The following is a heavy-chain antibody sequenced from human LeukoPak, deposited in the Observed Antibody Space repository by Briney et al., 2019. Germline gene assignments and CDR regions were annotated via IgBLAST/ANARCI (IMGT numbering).Heavy chain of an antibody. J-gene: IGHJ3*02. CDR2: IYYSGST. Sequence: PSETLSLTCTVSGGSISSYYWSWIRQPPGKGLEWTGYIYYSGSTNYNPSLKSRVTISVDTSKNQFSLKLSSVTAADTAVYYCARQGRYNDAFDIWGQGTMVTVSS. CDR3: ARQGRYNDAFDI. CDR1: GGSISSYY. V-gene: IGHV4-59*08. D-gene: IGHD2-2*02.